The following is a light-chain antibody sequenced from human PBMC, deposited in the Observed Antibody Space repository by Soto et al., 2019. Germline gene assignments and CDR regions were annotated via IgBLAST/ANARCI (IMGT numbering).Light chain of an antibody. CDR2: GAS. J-gene: IGKJ1*01. CDR1: QGVRSY. V-gene: IGKV1-9*01. Sequence: IQLTQSPSSLSASVGDRVTITCRASQGVRSYLAWFQQRPGKAPKLLIFGASTLQSGVPSRFSGSGSGTEFTLTISSLQPDDFATYYCQQYNSYSWTFGQGTKVDI. CDR3: QQYNSYSWT.